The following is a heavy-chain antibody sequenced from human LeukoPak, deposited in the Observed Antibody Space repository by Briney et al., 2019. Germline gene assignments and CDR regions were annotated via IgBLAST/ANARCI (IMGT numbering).Heavy chain of an antibody. J-gene: IGHJ5*02. CDR3: ARHEKAVAENNWFDP. Sequence: SETLSLTCTVSGGSISSSSYYWGWIRQPPGKGLEWIGSIYYSGSTYYNPSLKSRVTISVDTSKNQFSLKLSSVTAADTAVYYRARHEKAVAENNWFDPWGQGTLVTVSS. D-gene: IGHD6-19*01. CDR2: IYYSGST. V-gene: IGHV4-39*01. CDR1: GGSISSSSYY.